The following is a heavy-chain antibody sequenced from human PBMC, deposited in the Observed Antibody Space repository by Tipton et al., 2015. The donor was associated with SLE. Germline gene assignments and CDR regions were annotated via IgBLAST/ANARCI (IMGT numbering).Heavy chain of an antibody. CDR2: TNWNGGRT. V-gene: IGHV3-20*04. Sequence: SLRLSCAASGFMYDGYAMTWVRQAPGKGLEWVSGTNWNGGRTGYADSVRGRFTISRDNAKKYLYLQMDSLRVEDTALYYCARDLYPYGMDLWGQGTTVTVTS. CDR3: ARDLYPYGMDL. D-gene: IGHD2-21*01. CDR1: GFMYDGYA. J-gene: IGHJ6*02.